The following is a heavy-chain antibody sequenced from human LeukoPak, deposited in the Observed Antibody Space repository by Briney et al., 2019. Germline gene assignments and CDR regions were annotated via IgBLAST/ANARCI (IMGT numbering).Heavy chain of an antibody. J-gene: IGHJ6*02. CDR2: IYYSGSI. CDR3: ARHADFYYYYGMDV. Sequence: PSETLSLTCTVSGGSISSYYWSWIRQPPGKGLEWIGYIYYSGSINYNPSLKSRVTISVDTSKNQFSLKLSSVTAADTAVYYCARHADFYYYYGMDVWGQGTTVTVSS. CDR1: GGSISSYY. V-gene: IGHV4-59*08.